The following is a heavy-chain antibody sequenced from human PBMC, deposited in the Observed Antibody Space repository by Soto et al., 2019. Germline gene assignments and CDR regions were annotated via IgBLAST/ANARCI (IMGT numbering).Heavy chain of an antibody. V-gene: IGHV4-34*01. CDR2: INHNGSS. CDR3: AAGGPEYYDTSGEYYYYYGLDV. D-gene: IGHD3-22*01. CDR1: GGSFSGYY. Sequence: PSETLSLTCAVFGGSFSGYYWSWMRQPPVKGLEWIGEINHNGSSNYNPSLKSRVTMSVDTSKHQFSLRLSSVTAADTAVYYCAAGGPEYYDTSGEYYYYYGLDVWGQGNTVTVSS. J-gene: IGHJ6*02.